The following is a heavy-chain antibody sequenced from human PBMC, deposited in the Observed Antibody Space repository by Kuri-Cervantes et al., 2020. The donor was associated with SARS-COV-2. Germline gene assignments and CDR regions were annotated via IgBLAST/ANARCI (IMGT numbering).Heavy chain of an antibody. CDR1: GFTFSSYA. Sequence: GGSLRLSCAASGFTFSSYAMHWVRQAPGKGLEWVAVISYDGSNKYYADSVKGRFTISRDNSKNTLYLQMNSLRAEDTAVYYCARASSGYDLDIDYWGQGTLVTVSS. CDR3: ARASSGYDLDIDY. V-gene: IGHV3-30-3*01. CDR2: ISYDGSNK. J-gene: IGHJ4*02. D-gene: IGHD5-12*01.